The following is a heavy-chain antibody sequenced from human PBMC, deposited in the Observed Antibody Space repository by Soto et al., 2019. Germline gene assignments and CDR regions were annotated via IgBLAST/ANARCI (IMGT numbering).Heavy chain of an antibody. J-gene: IGHJ5*02. V-gene: IGHV4-31*03. CDR2: IYYSGST. D-gene: IGHD3-22*01. Sequence: QVQLQESGPGLVKPSQTLSLSCTVSGGSISSDGYYWSWIRQHPGKGLEWIGYIYYSGSTYYNPSLKRRVTISVDTSKNQFSLKLSSVTAADTAVYYCARHRDYYDSSGSNWFDPWGQGTLVTVSS. CDR3: ARHRDYYDSSGSNWFDP. CDR1: GGSISSDGYY.